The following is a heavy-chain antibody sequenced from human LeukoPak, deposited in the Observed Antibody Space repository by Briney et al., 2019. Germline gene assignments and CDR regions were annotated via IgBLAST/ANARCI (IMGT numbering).Heavy chain of an antibody. CDR3: AREPNLYGDYTYGYYYYGMDV. J-gene: IGHJ6*02. CDR2: IYYSGST. CDR1: GGSISSGDYY. Sequence: SETLSLTCTVSGGSISSGDYYWSWIRQPPGKGLEWIGYIYYSGSTYYNPSLKSRVTISVDTSKNQFSLKLSSVTAADTAVYYCAREPNLYGDYTYGYYYYGMDVWGQGTTVTVSS. D-gene: IGHD4-17*01. V-gene: IGHV4-30-4*01.